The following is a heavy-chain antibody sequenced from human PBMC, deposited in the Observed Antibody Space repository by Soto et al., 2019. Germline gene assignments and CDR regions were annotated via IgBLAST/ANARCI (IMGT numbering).Heavy chain of an antibody. CDR2: IYYSGST. V-gene: IGHV4-30-4*01. Sequence: SETLSLTCTVSGGSISSGDYYWSWIRQPPGKGLEWIGYIYYSGSTYYNPSLKSRVTISVDTSKNQFSLKLSSVTAADTAVYYCARSNVNRKARYGSGSYDWFDPWGQGTLVTVSS. CDR3: ARSNVNRKARYGSGSYDWFDP. CDR1: GGSISSGDYY. D-gene: IGHD3-10*01. J-gene: IGHJ5*02.